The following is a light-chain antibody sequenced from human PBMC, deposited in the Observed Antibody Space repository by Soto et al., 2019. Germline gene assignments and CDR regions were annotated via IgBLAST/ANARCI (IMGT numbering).Light chain of an antibody. CDR3: QQRSNWPPIT. CDR1: QSVATN. CDR2: DAS. Sequence: IVLTQSPVSLSLSPGERATLSCRASQSVATNLAWYQQRPGQAPRLLIYDASNRATGIPARFSGSGSGTDFTLTISSLEPEDFAVYYCQQRSNWPPITFGQGTRLEI. J-gene: IGKJ5*01. V-gene: IGKV3-11*01.